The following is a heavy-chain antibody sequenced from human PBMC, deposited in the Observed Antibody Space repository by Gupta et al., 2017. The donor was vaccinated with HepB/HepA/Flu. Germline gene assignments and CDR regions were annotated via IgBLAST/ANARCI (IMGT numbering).Heavy chain of an antibody. Sequence: DVQLVESGGGLVMPGESLRLSCAASGFRLGTHSLNGVRPAPGKGLEWVSSITSGSSFIYYADTVRGRFTVARDNVKNSLYLHLNSLRADDTAVYYCARDGVGTGCVFDEWGQGTLVTVSS. V-gene: IGHV3-21*02. CDR3: ARDGVGTGCVFDE. CDR2: ITSGSSFI. CDR1: GFRLGTHS. D-gene: IGHD6-19*01. J-gene: IGHJ4*02.